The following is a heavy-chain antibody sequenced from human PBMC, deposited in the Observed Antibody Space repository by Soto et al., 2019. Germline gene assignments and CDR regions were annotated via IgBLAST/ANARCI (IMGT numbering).Heavy chain of an antibody. CDR1: GHGFTTYW. V-gene: IGHV5-51*01. CDR3: ARISRYSNSWEGYFDF. J-gene: IGHJ4*02. D-gene: IGHD6-13*01. CDR2: IYPGDSDT. Sequence: PGESLKISCKGSGHGFTTYWIGWVRQMPGKGLEYMGIIYPGDSDTRYSPSFQGRITMSADKSINTAYLQWSSLQASDTAIYYCARISRYSNSWEGYFDFWGQGILVTVSS.